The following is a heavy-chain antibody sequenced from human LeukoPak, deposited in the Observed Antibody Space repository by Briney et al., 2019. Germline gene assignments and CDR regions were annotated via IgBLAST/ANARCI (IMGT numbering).Heavy chain of an antibody. Sequence: SVKVSCTASGGTFSSYAISWVRQASGQGLEWMGRIIPIFGTANYAQKFQGRVTITADESTSTAYMELSRLRSEDTAVYYCARGTVLRYFDWLLWDAFDIWGQGTMVTVSS. V-gene: IGHV1-69*13. J-gene: IGHJ3*02. CDR3: ARGTVLRYFDWLLWDAFDI. CDR2: IIPIFGTA. CDR1: GGTFSSYA. D-gene: IGHD3-9*01.